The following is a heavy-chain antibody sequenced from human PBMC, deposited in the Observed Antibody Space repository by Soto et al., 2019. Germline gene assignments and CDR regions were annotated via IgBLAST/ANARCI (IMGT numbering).Heavy chain of an antibody. CDR1: GGSISTHF. CDR3: ARRYFGSGSYYFDP. V-gene: IGHV4-59*11. D-gene: IGHD3-10*01. J-gene: IGHJ5*02. Sequence: NPSETLSLTCTVSGGSISTHFWSWIRQPPGKGLEWVGYMHHGGSYNYNPSLESRITISVDTSKNQFSLNLMSVTAADTAVYYCARRYFGSGSYYFDPWGQGTLVTVPQ. CDR2: MHHGGSY.